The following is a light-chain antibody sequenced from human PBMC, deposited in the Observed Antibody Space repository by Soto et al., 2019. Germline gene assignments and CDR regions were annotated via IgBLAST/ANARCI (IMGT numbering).Light chain of an antibody. CDR1: QSVSNNY. CDR3: QQRSNWPWT. V-gene: IGKV3-11*01. Sequence: EIVLTPSPGTLSLSPGERATLSCRASQSVSNNYLAWYQQKPGQAPRLLIYGASNRATGIPARFSGSGSGTDFTLTISSLEPEDFAVYYCQQRSNWPWTFGQGTKVDIK. CDR2: GAS. J-gene: IGKJ1*01.